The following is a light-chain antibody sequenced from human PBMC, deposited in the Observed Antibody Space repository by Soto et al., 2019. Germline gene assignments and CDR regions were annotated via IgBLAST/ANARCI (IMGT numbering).Light chain of an antibody. CDR3: QQYAGSPIT. J-gene: IGKJ5*01. CDR2: DAS. V-gene: IGKV3D-20*01. CDR1: QSVSSN. Sequence: EIVMTHSPATLSASPGERATLSCRASQSVSSNLAWYQQKPGLAPTLLISDASSRASGVPDRFTGGGSGTDFTLTIRRLEPEDFALYYCQQYAGSPITFGQGTRLEIK.